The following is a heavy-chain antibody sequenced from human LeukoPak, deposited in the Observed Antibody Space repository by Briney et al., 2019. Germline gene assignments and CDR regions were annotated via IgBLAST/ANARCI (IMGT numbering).Heavy chain of an antibody. Sequence: GGSLRLSCAASGFTFSSYTMNWVRQAPGKGLEWVSSISSSTTYIYCADSVKGRFTISRDNAKNSLYLQMNSLRAEDTAVYYCARGGRISDAFDIWGHGTMVTVSS. V-gene: IGHV3-21*01. J-gene: IGHJ3*02. D-gene: IGHD3-10*01. CDR2: ISSSTTYI. CDR1: GFTFSSYT. CDR3: ARGGRISDAFDI.